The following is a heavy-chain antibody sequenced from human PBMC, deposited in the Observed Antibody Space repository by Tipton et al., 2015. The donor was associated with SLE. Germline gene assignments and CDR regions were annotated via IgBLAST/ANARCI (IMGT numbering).Heavy chain of an antibody. Sequence: TLSLTCTVSGDSIGSSGYYWGWIRQSPGKGLEWIGYIHYSGSTNYNPSLRSRVTILVDTSKNHFSLKLSSVTAADTAVYYCARGGEVVVGAIVFWGQGTLVTVSS. J-gene: IGHJ4*02. CDR3: ARGGEVVVGAIVF. CDR1: GDSIGSSGYY. V-gene: IGHV4-61*08. CDR2: IHYSGST. D-gene: IGHD2-15*01.